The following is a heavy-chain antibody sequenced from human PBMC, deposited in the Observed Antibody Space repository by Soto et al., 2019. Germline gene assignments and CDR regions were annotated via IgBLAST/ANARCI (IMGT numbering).Heavy chain of an antibody. CDR3: AREFCNGGTCQLFFDY. V-gene: IGHV3-21*01. CDR1: GFTFSDYS. D-gene: IGHD2-15*01. Sequence: GGSLRLSCAASGFTFSDYSMNWVRQAPGKGLEWVSSISGSSTYISYGDSVEGRFTISRDSSKNTLYLQMGSLRAEDTAVYYCAREFCNGGTCQLFFDYWGQGTLVTVSS. CDR2: ISGSSTYI. J-gene: IGHJ4*02.